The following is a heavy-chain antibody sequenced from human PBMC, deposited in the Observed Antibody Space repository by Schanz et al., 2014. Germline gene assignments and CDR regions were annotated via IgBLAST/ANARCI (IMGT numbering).Heavy chain of an antibody. V-gene: IGHV3-30*03. D-gene: IGHD6-6*01. CDR1: GFTFSNFG. CDR2: ISSDGTNK. Sequence: QVQLVESGGGVVQPGRSLRLSCAASGFTFSNFGLHWVRQAPGKGLNWVAVISSDGTNKYYADSVQGRFTLSKDFSKDTLYLHLTSLRPEDTAVYYCARLATSKSRLGDAVDIWGQGTMVTVSS. CDR3: ARLATSKSRLGDAVDI. J-gene: IGHJ3*02.